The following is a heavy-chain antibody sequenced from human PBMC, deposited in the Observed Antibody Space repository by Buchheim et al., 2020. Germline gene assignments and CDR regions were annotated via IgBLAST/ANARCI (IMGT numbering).Heavy chain of an antibody. D-gene: IGHD3-10*01. V-gene: IGHV3-30-3*01. J-gene: IGHJ4*02. CDR2: ISYDGSNK. Sequence: QVQLVESGGGVVQPGRSLRLSCAASGFTFSSYAMHWVRQAPGKGLEWVAVISYDGSNKYYADSVKGRFTISRDNSKNTLYLQMNSLRAEDTAVYYCARGSWFGELFRFDYWGQGTL. CDR1: GFTFSSYA. CDR3: ARGSWFGELFRFDY.